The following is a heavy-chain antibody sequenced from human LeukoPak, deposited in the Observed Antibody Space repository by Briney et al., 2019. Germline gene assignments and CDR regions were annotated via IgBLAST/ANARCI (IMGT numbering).Heavy chain of an antibody. CDR2: IYHSGST. CDR3: ARELGIAAAGTFDY. V-gene: IGHV4-38-2*02. D-gene: IGHD6-13*01. J-gene: IGHJ4*02. Sequence: SSETLSLTFTVSGYSISSGYYWGWIRQPPGKGLEWIGSIYHSGSTYYNPSLKSRVTISVDTSKNQFSLKLSSVTAADTAVYYCARELGIAAAGTFDYWGQGTLVTVSS. CDR1: GYSISSGYY.